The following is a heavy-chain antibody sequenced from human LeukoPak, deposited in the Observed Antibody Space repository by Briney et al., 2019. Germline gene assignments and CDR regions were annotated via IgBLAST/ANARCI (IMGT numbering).Heavy chain of an antibody. CDR3: ARDLSGGGLDY. CDR1: GFTFSVSV. J-gene: IGHJ4*02. Sequence: PGGSLRLSCAASGFTFSVSVMHWVRQAPGKGLESVSVISSNGGSTSYANSVKGRFTISRDNSKNTLYLQMGSLRAEDMAVYYCARDLSGGGLDYWGQGTLVTVSS. CDR2: ISSNGGST. V-gene: IGHV3-64*01. D-gene: IGHD3-10*01.